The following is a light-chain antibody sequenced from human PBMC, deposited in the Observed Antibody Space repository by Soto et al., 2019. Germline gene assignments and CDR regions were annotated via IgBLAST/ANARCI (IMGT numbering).Light chain of an antibody. V-gene: IGLV2-11*01. J-gene: IGLJ2*01. Sequence: QAVVTQPRSVSGSPGQSGTISCTGTSSDVGGYNYVSWYQQHPGKAPKLMIYDVSKRPSGVPDRFSGSKSGNTASLTISGLHAEDEADYYCCSYAGSYTLVFGGGTKVTVL. CDR3: CSYAGSYTLV. CDR2: DVS. CDR1: SSDVGGYNY.